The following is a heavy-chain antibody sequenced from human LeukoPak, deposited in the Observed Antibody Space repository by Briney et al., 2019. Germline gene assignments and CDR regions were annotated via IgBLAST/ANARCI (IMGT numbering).Heavy chain of an antibody. CDR3: ARDRVRAPYYYYYMDV. CDR2: IIPIFGTA. D-gene: IGHD5/OR15-5a*01. Sequence: SVKVSCKASGGTFSSYAISWVRQAPGQGLEWMGGIIPIFGTANYAQKFQGRVTITADESTSTAYMELSSLRSEDTAVYYCARDRVRAPYYYYYMDVWGKGTTVTVSS. J-gene: IGHJ6*03. CDR1: GGTFSSYA. V-gene: IGHV1-69*13.